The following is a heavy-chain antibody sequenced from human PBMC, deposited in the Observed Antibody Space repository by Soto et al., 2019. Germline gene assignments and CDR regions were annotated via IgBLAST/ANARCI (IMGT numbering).Heavy chain of an antibody. D-gene: IGHD3-3*01. CDR2: ISGSGGST. Sequence: EVQLLESGGGLVQPGGSLRLSCAASGFTFSSYAMSWVRQAPGKGLEWVSAISGSGGSTYYADSVKGRFTISRDNTRNTPYLQMNSLKAEDTVVYYGAEEAYDFWSGDGYYWGHGTLVTVSS. V-gene: IGHV3-23*01. CDR1: GFTFSSYA. CDR3: AEEAYDFWSGDGYY. J-gene: IGHJ4*01.